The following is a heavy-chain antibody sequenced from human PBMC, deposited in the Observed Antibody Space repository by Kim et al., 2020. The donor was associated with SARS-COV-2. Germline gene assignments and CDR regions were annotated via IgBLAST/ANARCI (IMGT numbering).Heavy chain of an antibody. CDR3: ARLDAAGATGIDY. Sequence: SETLSLTCTVSGGSISSSSYYWGWIRQPPGKGLEWIGSIYYSGSTYYNPSLKSRVTISVDTSKNQFSLKLSSVTAADSAVYYCARLDAAGATGIDYWGQGTLVPVSS. J-gene: IGHJ4*02. CDR1: GGSISSSSYY. V-gene: IGHV4-39*01. CDR2: IYYSGST. D-gene: IGHD6-13*01.